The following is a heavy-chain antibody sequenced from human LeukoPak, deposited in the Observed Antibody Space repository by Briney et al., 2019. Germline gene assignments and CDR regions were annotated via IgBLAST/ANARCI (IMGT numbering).Heavy chain of an antibody. D-gene: IGHD3-10*02. V-gene: IGHV3-48*01. Sequence: AGGSLRLSCAASGFTVSSYGMTWVRQAPGKGLEWVSYISSSSSTIYYADSVKGRFTISRDNAKNSLYLQMNSLRAEDTAVYYCAELGITMIGGVWGKGTTVTISS. CDR2: ISSSSSTI. CDR1: GFTVSSYG. J-gene: IGHJ6*04. CDR3: AELGITMIGGV.